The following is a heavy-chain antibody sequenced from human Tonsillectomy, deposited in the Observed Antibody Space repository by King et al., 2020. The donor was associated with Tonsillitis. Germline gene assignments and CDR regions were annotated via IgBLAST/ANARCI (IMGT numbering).Heavy chain of an antibody. CDR3: AREDVYCDSLGAFDI. D-gene: IGHD4-17*01. CDR1: GGTLSKYP. J-gene: IGHJ3*02. V-gene: IGHV1-69*01. CDR2: IIPMFGTT. Sequence: QLVQSGPEVKKPGSSVKVSCKASGGTLSKYPISWVRQAPGQGLEWMGGIIPMFGTTKYAQKFQDRVTITADESMSTAYMELGILRSEDTAVYYCAREDVYCDSLGAFDIWGQGTMVIVS.